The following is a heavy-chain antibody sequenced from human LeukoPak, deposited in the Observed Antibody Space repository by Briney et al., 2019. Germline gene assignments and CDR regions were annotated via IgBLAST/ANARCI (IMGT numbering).Heavy chain of an antibody. Sequence: GGSLRLSCAASGFTFNTYHMNWVRQAPGKGLEWVSYISSSSSSIYYADSVKGRFTISRDNSKNTLYLQMNSLRAEDTAVYYCAKELREASFDYWGQGTLVTVSS. D-gene: IGHD3-16*01. CDR2: ISSSSSSI. CDR1: GFTFNTYH. J-gene: IGHJ4*02. V-gene: IGHV3-48*01. CDR3: AKELREASFDY.